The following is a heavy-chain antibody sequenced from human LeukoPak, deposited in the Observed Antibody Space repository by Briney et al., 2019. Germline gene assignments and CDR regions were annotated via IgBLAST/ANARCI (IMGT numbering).Heavy chain of an antibody. CDR3: AKVTSMVAAQN. Sequence: GRSLRLSCAASGFTFSSYAMSWVRQAPGKGLEWVSGISGSGGTTYYADSVKGRFTISRDNSKNTLYLQMNSLRAEDTAVYYCAKVTSMVAAQNWGQGILVTVSS. J-gene: IGHJ4*02. D-gene: IGHD2-15*01. V-gene: IGHV3-23*01. CDR2: ISGSGGTT. CDR1: GFTFSSYA.